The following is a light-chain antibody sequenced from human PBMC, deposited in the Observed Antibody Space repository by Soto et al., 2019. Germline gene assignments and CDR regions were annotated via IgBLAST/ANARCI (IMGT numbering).Light chain of an antibody. CDR2: EVS. V-gene: IGLV2-14*01. CDR3: GSYTSTDTPFV. Sequence: QSVLAQPSSVSGSPGQSITISCTGTSTDVGGYNYVSWYQHHPGKGPKLIIYEVSNRPSGVSDRFSGSKSGNKASLIISNLEAEDGSDYYCGSYTSTDTPFVFGTGTKLTVL. CDR1: STDVGGYNY. J-gene: IGLJ1*01.